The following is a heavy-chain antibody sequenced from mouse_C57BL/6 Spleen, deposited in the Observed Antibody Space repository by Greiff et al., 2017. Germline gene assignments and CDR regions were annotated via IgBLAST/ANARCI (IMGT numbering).Heavy chain of an antibody. CDR1: GYTFTSYW. CDR2: IYPGSGST. D-gene: IGHD1-1*01. J-gene: IGHJ3*01. V-gene: IGHV1-55*01. Sequence: HVQLQPPWAELVKPGASVKMSCKASGYTFTSYWITWVKQRPGQGLEWIGDIYPGSGSTNYNEKFKSKATLTVDTSSSTAYMQLSSLTSEDSAVYYCAREDYGSSPWFAYWGQGTLVTVSA. CDR3: AREDYGSSPWFAY.